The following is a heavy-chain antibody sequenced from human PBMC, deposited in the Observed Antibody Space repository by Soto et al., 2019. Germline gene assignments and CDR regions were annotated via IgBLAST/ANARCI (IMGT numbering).Heavy chain of an antibody. CDR2: IYYSGTT. D-gene: IGHD1-20*01. Sequence: QVPLEESGPRLVKPSETLSLTCSFSDGPISNYYWSWIRQPPGKGLEWIGYIYYSGTTKYNPSLMSRFTMSVDASKKQFSLRLTSVTAADTAMYYCARGRYNLNDGTYWGQGTLVTVSS. CDR1: DGPISNYY. J-gene: IGHJ4*02. V-gene: IGHV4-59*01. CDR3: ARGRYNLNDGTY.